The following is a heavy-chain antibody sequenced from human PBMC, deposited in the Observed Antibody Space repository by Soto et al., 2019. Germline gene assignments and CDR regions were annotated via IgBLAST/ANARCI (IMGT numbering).Heavy chain of an antibody. J-gene: IGHJ4*02. CDR1: GYTFTSYD. D-gene: IGHD2-15*01. Sequence: ASVKVSCKASGYTFTSYDINWVRQATGQGLECMGWMNPNSGNTGYAQKFQGRVTMTRNTSISTAYMELSSLRSEDTAVYYCARGELYCSGGSCYSHFDYWGQGTLVTVSS. CDR3: ARGELYCSGGSCYSHFDY. CDR2: MNPNSGNT. V-gene: IGHV1-8*01.